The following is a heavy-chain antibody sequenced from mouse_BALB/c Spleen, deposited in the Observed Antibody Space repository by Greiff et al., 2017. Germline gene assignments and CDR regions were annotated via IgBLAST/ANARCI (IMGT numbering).Heavy chain of an antibody. CDR1: GYSFTSYY. CDR2: IDPFNGGT. Sequence: EVQLQQSGPELMKPGASVKISCKASGYSFTSYYMHWVKQSHGKSLEWIGYIDPFNGGTSYNQKFKGKATLTVDKSSSTAYMHLSSLTSEDSAVYYCASGDYPPWFAYWGQGTLVTVSA. CDR3: ASGDYPPWFAY. J-gene: IGHJ3*01. V-gene: IGHV1-28*01. D-gene: IGHD2-13*01.